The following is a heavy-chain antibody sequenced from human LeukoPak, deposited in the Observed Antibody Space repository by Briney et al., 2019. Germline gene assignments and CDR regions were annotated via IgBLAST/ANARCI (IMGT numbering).Heavy chain of an antibody. CDR1: GFTFSSNY. V-gene: IGHV3-66*04. J-gene: IGHJ4*02. Sequence: GGSLRLSCAASGFTFSSNYMSWVRQAPGKGLEWVSAIYSGGNTYYADPVKGRFTVSRDNSKNTLYLQMNSLRGEDTAVYYCAKHLSGSYSGHDYWGQGTLVTVSS. D-gene: IGHD3-10*01. CDR3: AKHLSGSYSGHDY. CDR2: IYSGGNT.